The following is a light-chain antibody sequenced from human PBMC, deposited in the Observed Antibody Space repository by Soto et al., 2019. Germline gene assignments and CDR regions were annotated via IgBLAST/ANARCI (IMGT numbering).Light chain of an antibody. J-gene: IGKJ4*01. CDR1: QSIVNW. Sequence: DIQLTQSPSTLSASVGDRVTITCRASQSIVNWLAWYQQKPGKAPKFLIYRASNLESGVPSRFSGSGSGTEFTLTISNLQPDDFAPYDCQHYNGYPVTFGGGTKVETK. V-gene: IGKV1-5*03. CDR2: RAS. CDR3: QHYNGYPVT.